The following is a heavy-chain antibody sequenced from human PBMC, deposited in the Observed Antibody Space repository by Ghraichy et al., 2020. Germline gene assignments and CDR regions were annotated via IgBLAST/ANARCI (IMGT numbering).Heavy chain of an antibody. V-gene: IGHV3-23*01. CDR3: VKGEYGDSIYFDY. CDR1: GFTFSNYV. CDR2: ISGSGGAT. Sequence: LSLTCAASGFTFSNYVMSWVRQAPGKWLEWVSGISGSGGATYYADSVKGRFTISRDNSKNTLYLQMNSLRVEDAAVYFCVKGEYGDSIYFDYWGQGTLVTVSS. J-gene: IGHJ4*02. D-gene: IGHD4-17*01.